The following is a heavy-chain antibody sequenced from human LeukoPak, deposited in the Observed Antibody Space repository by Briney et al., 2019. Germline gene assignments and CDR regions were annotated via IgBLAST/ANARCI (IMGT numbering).Heavy chain of an antibody. Sequence: GGSLRLSCAASGFTFSSYAMSWVRQAPGKGLEWVSGISGSGGSTYYADSVKGRFTTSRDNSKNTLYLQMNSLRAEDTAVYYCAKKRVAVAGTHYFDYWGQGTPVTVSS. V-gene: IGHV3-23*01. D-gene: IGHD6-19*01. J-gene: IGHJ4*02. CDR1: GFTFSSYA. CDR3: AKKRVAVAGTHYFDY. CDR2: ISGSGGST.